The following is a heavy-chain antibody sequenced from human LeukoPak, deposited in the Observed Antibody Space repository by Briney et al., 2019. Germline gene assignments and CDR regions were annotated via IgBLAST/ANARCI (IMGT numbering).Heavy chain of an antibody. Sequence: ASVKVSCKASGYTFTGYYMHWVRQATGQGLEWMGWMNPNSGNTGYAQKFQGRVTMTRNTSISTAYMELSSLRSEDTAVYYCARGPHSSSWYPYYYYYMDVWGKGTTVTVSS. D-gene: IGHD6-13*01. CDR3: ARGPHSSSWYPYYYYYMDV. V-gene: IGHV1-8*02. CDR2: MNPNSGNT. CDR1: GYTFTGYY. J-gene: IGHJ6*03.